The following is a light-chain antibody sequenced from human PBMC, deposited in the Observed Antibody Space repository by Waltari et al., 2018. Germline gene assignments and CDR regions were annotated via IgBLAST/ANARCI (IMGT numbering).Light chain of an antibody. CDR2: YAS. V-gene: IGKV1-33*01. Sequence: DIQMTQSPSSLSASVGDRVTIPCRASQGINNYLSWYQQKPGNASKRLIYYASSLESGVPSRFSGSGSGSDYTLTISSLQPEDIATYYCQQYNYFPLTFGGGTKVEIK. CDR3: QQYNYFPLT. J-gene: IGKJ4*01. CDR1: QGINNY.